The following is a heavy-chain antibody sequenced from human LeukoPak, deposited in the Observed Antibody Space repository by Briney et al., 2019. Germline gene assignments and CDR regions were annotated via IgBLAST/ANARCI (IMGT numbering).Heavy chain of an antibody. CDR2: INHSGST. CDR1: GGSFSGYY. D-gene: IGHD3-16*02. J-gene: IGHJ4*02. Sequence: ASETLSLTGAVYGGSFSGYYWSWIRQPPGKGLEWIGEINHSGSTNYNPSLKSRVTISVDTSKNQFSLKLSSVTAADTAVYYCARGRGYDYVWGSYRPYYFDYWGQGTLVTVSS. V-gene: IGHV4-34*01. CDR3: ARGRGYDYVWGSYRPYYFDY.